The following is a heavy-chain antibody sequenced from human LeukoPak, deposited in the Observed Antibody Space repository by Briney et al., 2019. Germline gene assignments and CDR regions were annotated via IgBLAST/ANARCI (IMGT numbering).Heavy chain of an antibody. CDR3: ARGGSRSRRGDDAFDI. Sequence: GASVKVSCKASGYTFTNYAMNWVRQAPGQGLEWMGWISAYNGNTELAQKFQGRVTLATDASTSTAYVELRSPTSDDTAVYFCARGGSRSRRGDDAFDIWGQGTMVTVSS. CDR1: GYTFTNYA. J-gene: IGHJ3*02. V-gene: IGHV1-18*01. D-gene: IGHD3-10*01. CDR2: ISAYNGNT.